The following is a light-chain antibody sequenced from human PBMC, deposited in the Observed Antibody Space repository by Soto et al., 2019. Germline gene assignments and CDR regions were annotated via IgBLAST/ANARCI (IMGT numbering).Light chain of an antibody. CDR3: CSYADSSTYV. CDR1: SSDVGSYNL. CDR2: EDS. V-gene: IGLV2-23*01. Sequence: QSVLTQPASVSGSPGQSITISCTGTSSDVGSYNLVSWYQQHPGKAPKLMIYEDSKRPSGVSNRFSGSKSSNTASLTISGLQTEDEADYYCCSYADSSTYVFGTGTKVTVL. J-gene: IGLJ1*01.